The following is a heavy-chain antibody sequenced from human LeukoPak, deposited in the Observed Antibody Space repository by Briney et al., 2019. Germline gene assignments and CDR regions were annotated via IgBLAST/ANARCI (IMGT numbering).Heavy chain of an antibody. D-gene: IGHD6-13*01. V-gene: IGHV5-10-1*01. CDR1: GYSFTNYW. Sequence: GESLRLSCKGSGYSFTNYWINWVRQMPGKGPERMGRIDPSDSYTDYSPSFQGHVTISADKSISTAYLQWSSLKASDTAMYYCASLGPYSSSWFPYVPAPYYYYYGMDVWGQGTTVTVSS. CDR3: ASLGPYSSSWFPYVPAPYYYYYGMDV. CDR2: IDPSDSYT. J-gene: IGHJ6*02.